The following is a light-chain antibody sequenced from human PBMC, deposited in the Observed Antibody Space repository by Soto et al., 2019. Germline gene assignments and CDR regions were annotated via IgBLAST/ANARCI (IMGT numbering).Light chain of an antibody. CDR2: WAS. J-gene: IGKJ1*01. Sequence: DIVMTQSPDSLAVSLGERATINCKSIQSVCYSSNNKNYFGWYQQKPGQPPKLLIYWASTRESGVPDRFSASGSGIDYTLTISSLQTEDVPVYYCQQYYNTPWTFGQGTQVEIK. CDR3: QQYYNTPWT. V-gene: IGKV4-1*01. CDR1: QSVCYSSNNKNY.